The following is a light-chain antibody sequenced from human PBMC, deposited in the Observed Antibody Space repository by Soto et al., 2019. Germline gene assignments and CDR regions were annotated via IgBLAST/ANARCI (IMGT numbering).Light chain of an antibody. Sequence: QSVLTQPASVSGSPGQWITISCTGTSSDVGGYNYVSWYQQYPGKAPKLMIYDVTNRPSGVSNRFSGSKSGNTASLTISGLQAGDEADYYCSSYTSSSTRVFGGGTKVTVL. CDR3: SSYTSSSTRV. CDR1: SSDVGGYNY. V-gene: IGLV2-14*01. CDR2: DVT. J-gene: IGLJ3*02.